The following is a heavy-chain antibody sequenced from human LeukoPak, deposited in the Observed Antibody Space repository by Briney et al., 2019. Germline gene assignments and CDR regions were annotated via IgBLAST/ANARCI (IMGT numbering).Heavy chain of an antibody. CDR2: ISYDGSNK. CDR3: ARAQIVVVSLFDY. J-gene: IGHJ4*02. V-gene: IGHV3-30-3*01. D-gene: IGHD3-22*01. CDR1: GFTFSSYA. Sequence: GGSLRLSCAASGFTFSSYAMHWVRQAPGKGLEWVAVISYDGSNKYYADSVKGRFTISRDNSKNTLYLQMNSLRAEDTAVYYWARAQIVVVSLFDYWGQGTLVTVSS.